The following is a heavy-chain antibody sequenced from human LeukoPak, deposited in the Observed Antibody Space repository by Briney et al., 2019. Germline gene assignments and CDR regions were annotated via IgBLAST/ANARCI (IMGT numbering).Heavy chain of an antibody. CDR3: SAGLRGYFDY. Sequence: GRSLRLSCAASGFIFSTYSMQWVRQAPGKGLEWVAVISYDGSNKHYTDSVKGRFTISRDNSKNTLYLQMNSLRAEDTAVYYCSAGLRGYFDYWGQGTLVTVSS. J-gene: IGHJ4*02. V-gene: IGHV3-30*03. CDR1: GFIFSTYS. CDR2: ISYDGSNK. D-gene: IGHD2-21*02.